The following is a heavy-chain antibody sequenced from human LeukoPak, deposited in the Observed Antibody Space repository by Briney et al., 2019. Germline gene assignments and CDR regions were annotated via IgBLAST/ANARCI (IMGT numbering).Heavy chain of an antibody. Sequence: GASVKVSCKASGFTFTAYYMHWVRQAPGQGLEWMGWINPNSGGTNYAQKFQGRVTMTRDTSISTAYMELSSLRSEDTAVYYCARDSRGIAVAGTFGYWGQGTLVTVSS. J-gene: IGHJ4*02. CDR3: ARDSRGIAVAGTFGY. D-gene: IGHD6-19*01. V-gene: IGHV1-2*02. CDR1: GFTFTAYY. CDR2: INPNSGGT.